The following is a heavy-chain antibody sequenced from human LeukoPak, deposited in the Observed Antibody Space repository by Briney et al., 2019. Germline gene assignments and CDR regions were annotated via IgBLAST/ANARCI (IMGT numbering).Heavy chain of an antibody. V-gene: IGHV3-21*01. CDR2: ISSSSSYI. Sequence: GGSLRLSCAASGFTFSSYSMNWVRQAPGKGLEWVSFISSSSSYIYYADSVKGRFTISRDNAKNSLYLQMNSLRAEDTAVYYCARSEMGYYNYYMDVWGKGSTVTISS. D-gene: IGHD5-24*01. CDR1: GFTFSSYS. CDR3: ARSEMGYYNYYMDV. J-gene: IGHJ6*03.